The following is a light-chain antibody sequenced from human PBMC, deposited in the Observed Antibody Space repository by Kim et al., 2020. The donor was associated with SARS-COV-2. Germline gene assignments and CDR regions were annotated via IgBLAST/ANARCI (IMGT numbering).Light chain of an antibody. CDR3: QQRDNWPLT. Sequence: LSPGEQATLSCRASQSINTFLVWYQQKPGQAPRLLIYEASNRATGIPARFSGSGSGTDFTLTISSLEPEDSALYYCQQRDNWPLTFGGGTKVDIK. CDR2: EAS. CDR1: QSINTF. V-gene: IGKV3-11*01. J-gene: IGKJ4*01.